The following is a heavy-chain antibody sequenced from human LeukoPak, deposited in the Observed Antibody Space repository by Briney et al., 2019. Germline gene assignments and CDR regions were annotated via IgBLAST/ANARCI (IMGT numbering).Heavy chain of an antibody. J-gene: IGHJ4*02. CDR2: IYHSGST. D-gene: IGHD6-19*01. CDR1: GASINSSTW. CDR3: SRHEYYPSGWYIY. V-gene: IGHV4-4*02. Sequence: SETLSLTCAVTGASINSSTWWSWVRQSPGKGLEWIGKIYHSGSTNYNPSLESRVTISLDTSKKQFFLSLNSVTAADTAVYYCSRHEYYPSGWYIYWGQGTLVTVSS.